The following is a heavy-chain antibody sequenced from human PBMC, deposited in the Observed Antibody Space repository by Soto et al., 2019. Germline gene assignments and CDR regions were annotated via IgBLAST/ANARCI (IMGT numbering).Heavy chain of an antibody. Sequence: EVQLVESGGGLVQPGGSLRLSCAASGFTFSSYSMNWVRQAPGKGLEWVSYISSSSSTIYYADSVKGRFTISRDNAKNPLYLQINCLTDEDTAVYDCAEGAYQLLIMDYSYGMEFLGRGTTVSVCS. CDR1: GFTFSSYS. V-gene: IGHV3-48*02. D-gene: IGHD2-2*01. CDR2: ISSSSSTI. CDR3: AEGAYQLLIMDYSYGMEF. J-gene: IGHJ6*02.